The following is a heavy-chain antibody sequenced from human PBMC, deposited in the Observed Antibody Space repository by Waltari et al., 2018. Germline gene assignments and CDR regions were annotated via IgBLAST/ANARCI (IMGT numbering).Heavy chain of an antibody. V-gene: IGHV1-69*01. Sequence: QVQLVQSGAEVKKPGSSVKVSCKASGGTFGRFAISWVRQAAGEGLEWMGGIIPKIGASNYAQKFQGRVTITAYDSTRIAYMEVSSLSFEDTAVYFCATDTSPPYWGQGTLVIVSS. CDR3: ATDTSPPY. CDR1: GGTFGRFA. J-gene: IGHJ4*02. D-gene: IGHD2-2*01. CDR2: IIPKIGAS.